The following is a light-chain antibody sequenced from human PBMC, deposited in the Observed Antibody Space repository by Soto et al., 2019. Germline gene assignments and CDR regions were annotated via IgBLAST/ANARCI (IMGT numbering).Light chain of an antibody. Sequence: IVLTQSPDSLAVSLGERATFNCRSSQTVLNNSNRKNFLAWYQHKPGQPPKLLFYWASTREFGVPARFSGSGSGTDFTLTISGLQAEDVGVYYCQQYYSLPYTFGQGTKVEI. J-gene: IGKJ2*01. CDR2: WAS. CDR1: QTVLNNSNRKNF. CDR3: QQYYSLPYT. V-gene: IGKV4-1*01.